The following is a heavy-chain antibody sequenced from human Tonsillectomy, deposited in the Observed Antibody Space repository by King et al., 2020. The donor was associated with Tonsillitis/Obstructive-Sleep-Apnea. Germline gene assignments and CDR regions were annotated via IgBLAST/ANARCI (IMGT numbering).Heavy chain of an antibody. D-gene: IGHD1-26*01. CDR2: IKSKSKGETT. Sequence: VQLVESGGGLVKPGGSLRLSCAASGFTFSNAWMSWVRQAPGKGPEWVGRIKSKSKGETTDYTAPVRGRFTISRDDSQNPLFLQMNSLKTEDTAVYYCATDWGSGTYYVRAFDVWGLGTMVTVSS. J-gene: IGHJ3*01. CDR3: ATDWGSGTYYVRAFDV. V-gene: IGHV3-15*01. CDR1: GFTFSNAW.